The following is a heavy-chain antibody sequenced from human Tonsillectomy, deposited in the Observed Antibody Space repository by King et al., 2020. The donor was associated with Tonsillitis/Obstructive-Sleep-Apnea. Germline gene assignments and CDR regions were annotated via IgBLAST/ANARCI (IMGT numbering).Heavy chain of an antibody. V-gene: IGHV1-69*01. CDR2: IIPVFDTP. CDR1: GGTFSTYF. Sequence: QLVQSGAEVKKPGTSLKVSCKASGGTFSTYFIAWVRQAPGQGLEWMGGIIPVFDTPIYAQKFQGRVTITADESTSTAYMEMSSLGSEDTAVYYCARVKPDEGYYYYYMDVWGKGTTVTVSS. CDR3: ARVKPDEGYYYYYMDV. J-gene: IGHJ6*03.